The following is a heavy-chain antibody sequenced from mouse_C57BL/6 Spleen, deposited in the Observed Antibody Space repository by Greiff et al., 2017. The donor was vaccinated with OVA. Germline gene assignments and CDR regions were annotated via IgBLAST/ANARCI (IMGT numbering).Heavy chain of an antibody. V-gene: IGHV1-62-2*01. CDR1: GYTFTEYT. CDR2: FYPGSGSI. J-gene: IGHJ4*01. CDR3: ARHESLTGTYDYAMDY. Sequence: VQLQQPGAELVKPGASVKLSCKASGYTFTEYTIHWVKQRSGQGLEWIGWFYPGSGSIKYNEKFKDKATLTADKSSSTVYMELSRLTSEDSAVYVCARHESLTGTYDYAMDYWGQGTSVTVSS. D-gene: IGHD4-1*01.